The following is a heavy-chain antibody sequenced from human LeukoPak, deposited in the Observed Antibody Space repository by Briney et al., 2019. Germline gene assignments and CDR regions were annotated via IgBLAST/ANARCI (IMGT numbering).Heavy chain of an antibody. D-gene: IGHD2-2*01. Sequence: PSETLSLTCTVSGGSISSGSYHWSWIRQPAGKGLEWIGRIYTSGSTNYNPSLKSRVTISVDTSKNQFSLKLSSVTAADTAVYYCARVLGYCSSTSCHTADYWGQGTLVTVSS. CDR2: IYTSGST. CDR1: GGSISSGSYH. J-gene: IGHJ4*02. CDR3: ARVLGYCSSTSCHTADY. V-gene: IGHV4-61*02.